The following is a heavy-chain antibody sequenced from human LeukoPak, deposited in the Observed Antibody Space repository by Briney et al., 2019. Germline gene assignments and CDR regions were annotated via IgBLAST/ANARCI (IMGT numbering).Heavy chain of an antibody. D-gene: IGHD3-10*01. J-gene: IGHJ4*02. V-gene: IGHV4-61*02. CDR3: ARDSPGYYGSGSYYFDY. Sequence: PSQTLSLTRTVSGGSISSGSYYWSWIRQPAGKGLEWIGRIYTSGSTYYNPSLKSRVTISVDTSKNQFSLKLSSVTAADTAVYYCARDSPGYYGSGSYYFDYWGQGTLVTVSS. CDR1: GGSISSGSYY. CDR2: IYTSGST.